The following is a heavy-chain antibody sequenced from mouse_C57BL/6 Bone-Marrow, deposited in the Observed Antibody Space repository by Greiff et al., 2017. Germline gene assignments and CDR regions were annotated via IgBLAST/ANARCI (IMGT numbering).Heavy chain of an antibody. V-gene: IGHV5-2*01. CDR2: ITSDGGST. CDR1: EYEFPSHD. D-gene: IGHD1-1*02. J-gene: IGHJ4*01. Sequence: EVKLVESGGGLVQPGESLKLSCESNEYEFPSHDMSWVRKTPGKRLELVAAITSDGGSTYYPDTMERRFIISRDNTKKTLYLQMSSLRSEDTALYYCARRDGGYAMDYWGQGTSVTVSS. CDR3: ARRDGGYAMDY.